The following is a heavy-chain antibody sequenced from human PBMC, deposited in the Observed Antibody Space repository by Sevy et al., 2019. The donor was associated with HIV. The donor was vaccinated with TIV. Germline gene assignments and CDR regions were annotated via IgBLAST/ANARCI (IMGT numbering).Heavy chain of an antibody. Sequence: GGSLRLSCAASRFTFSSYSMHWVRQAPGKGLEWVSSISGLSNYIYYADSMKGRFSISRDNAKNSLYLQMISLRAEDTAVFYCARAVPATDAFDIWGQGTLVTVSS. J-gene: IGHJ3*02. CDR2: ISGLSNYI. D-gene: IGHD6-19*01. CDR1: RFTFSSYS. CDR3: ARAVPATDAFDI. V-gene: IGHV3-21*01.